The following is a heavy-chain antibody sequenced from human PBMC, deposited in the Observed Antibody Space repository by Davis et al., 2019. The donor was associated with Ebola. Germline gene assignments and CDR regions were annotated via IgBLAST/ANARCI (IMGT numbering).Heavy chain of an antibody. CDR1: GFTFTTYA. V-gene: IGHV3-23*01. Sequence: PGGSLRLSCAASGFTFTTYAMSWVRQAPGKGLEWVSRISPSGGSTYYADSVKGRFTISRDNSKNTLYLQMNSLRAEDTAIYYCAKVESSIASRRFDYWGQGTLVTVSS. CDR2: ISPSGGST. D-gene: IGHD6-6*01. CDR3: AKVESSIASRRFDY. J-gene: IGHJ4*02.